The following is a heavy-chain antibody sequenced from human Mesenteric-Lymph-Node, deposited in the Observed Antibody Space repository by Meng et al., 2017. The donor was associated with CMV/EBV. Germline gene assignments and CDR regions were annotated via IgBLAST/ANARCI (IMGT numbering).Heavy chain of an antibody. CDR3: ARGPMLTGYYADV. Sequence: GESLKISCAASGFTLSQHYMDWVRQAPGKGLEWVGRTRSKGYSYTTEYAASVRGRFSISRDKSNNLVYLQMNSLQTEDTAVYYCARGPMLTGYYADVWGQGTTVTVSS. CDR1: GFTLSQHY. CDR2: TRSKGYSYTT. V-gene: IGHV3-72*01. D-gene: IGHD3-9*01. J-gene: IGHJ6*02.